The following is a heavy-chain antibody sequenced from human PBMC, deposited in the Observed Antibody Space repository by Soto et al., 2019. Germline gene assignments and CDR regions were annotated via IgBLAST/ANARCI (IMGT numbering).Heavy chain of an antibody. CDR3: ARGQSSLLLDC. V-gene: IGHV4-34*01. CDR2: INHSGST. CDR1: GGSFSAYY. Sequence: SETLSLTCAVYGGSFSAYYWSWIRQPPGKGLEWIGEINHSGSTNYNPSLKSRVTISVDTSKNQFSLKLSSVTAADTAVYYRARGQSSLLLDCWGQGILVTVSS. D-gene: IGHD2-8*02. J-gene: IGHJ4*02.